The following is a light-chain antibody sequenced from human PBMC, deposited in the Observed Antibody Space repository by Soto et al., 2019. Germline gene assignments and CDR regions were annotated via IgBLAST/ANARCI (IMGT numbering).Light chain of an antibody. CDR3: QQYGSSPST. CDR1: QSVSSSY. V-gene: IGKV3-20*01. J-gene: IGKJ5*01. CDR2: GAS. Sequence: EIVLTQSPCTLSFSPLERSTLSCRASQSVSSSYLAWYQQKPGQAPRLLIYGASSRATGIPDRFSGSGSGTDFTLTISRLEPEDFAVYYCQQYGSSPSTFGQGTRLEIK.